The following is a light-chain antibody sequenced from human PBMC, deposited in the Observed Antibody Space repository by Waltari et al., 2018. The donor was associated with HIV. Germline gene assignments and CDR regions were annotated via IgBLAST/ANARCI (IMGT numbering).Light chain of an antibody. V-gene: IGLV2-11*01. CDR3: CSYAGTYTWV. J-gene: IGLJ3*02. CDR1: SSDGGDYNY. CDR2: DNT. Sequence: HSALTQPRSVSGSPGQSVPIPCTGTSSDGGDYNYVSWYQQTPGKAPKLLIFDNTKRPSGVPDRFSGSKSGNTASLTISGLHLEDEANYYCCSYAGTYTWVFGGGTTLTVL.